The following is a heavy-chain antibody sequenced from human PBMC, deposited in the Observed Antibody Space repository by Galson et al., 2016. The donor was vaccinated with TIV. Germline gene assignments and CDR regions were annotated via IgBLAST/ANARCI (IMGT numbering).Heavy chain of an antibody. CDR1: GFSLSATGMS. J-gene: IGHJ3*01. Sequence: PALVKPTQTLTLTCTFSGFSLSATGMSVSWIRQPPGKALEWLARIDWDDDIYFSTSLRTRLNLSKDTSKNQVVLTMTNMDPVDTATYFCARMPLPTEYYETSGNSGAFDFWGQGTKVTVSS. D-gene: IGHD3-16*01. V-gene: IGHV2-70*11. CDR3: ARMPLPTEYYETSGNSGAFDF. CDR2: IDWDDDI.